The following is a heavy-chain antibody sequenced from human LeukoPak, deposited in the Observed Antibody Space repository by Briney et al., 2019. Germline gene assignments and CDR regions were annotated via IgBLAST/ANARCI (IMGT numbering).Heavy chain of an antibody. V-gene: IGHV4-4*02. CDR2: IYHSGST. J-gene: IGHJ4*02. D-gene: IGHD4-17*01. CDR3: ARTHYGDYGLFY. Sequence: TSETLSLTCAVSGGPISSSNWWSWVRQPPGKGLEWIGEIYHSGSTNYNPSLKSRVPISVDKSKNQFSLKLSSVTAADTAVYYCARTHYGDYGLFYWGQGTLVTVSS. CDR1: GGPISSSNW.